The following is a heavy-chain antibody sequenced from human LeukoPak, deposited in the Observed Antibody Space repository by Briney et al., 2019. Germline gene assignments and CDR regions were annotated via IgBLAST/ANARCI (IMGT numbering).Heavy chain of an antibody. CDR1: GFTFSTYA. Sequence: GGSLRLSCAASGFTFSTYAMSWVRQAPGKGLEWVSVVSGTGGRTYYADSVKGRFTISRDNSKNTLYLQMNSLRAEDTALYYCVKASSSSPQYNWFDAWGQGTLVTVSS. CDR2: VSGTGGRT. D-gene: IGHD6-6*01. J-gene: IGHJ5*02. V-gene: IGHV3-23*01. CDR3: VKASSSSPQYNWFDA.